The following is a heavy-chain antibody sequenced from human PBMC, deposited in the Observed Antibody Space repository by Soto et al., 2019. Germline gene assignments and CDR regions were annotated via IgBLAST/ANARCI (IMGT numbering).Heavy chain of an antibody. CDR3: ARDGLGGRDSYHDAFDI. V-gene: IGHV1-69*01. J-gene: IGHJ3*02. D-gene: IGHD2-15*01. CDR2: IIPIFGTA. Sequence: SVTGSCTASGGTFSSYAISWVRQTPGQGLEWMGGIIPIFGTANYAQKFQGRVTITADESTSTAYMELSSLRSEDTAVYYCARDGLGGRDSYHDAFDIWGQGTMVNVSS. CDR1: GGTFSSYA.